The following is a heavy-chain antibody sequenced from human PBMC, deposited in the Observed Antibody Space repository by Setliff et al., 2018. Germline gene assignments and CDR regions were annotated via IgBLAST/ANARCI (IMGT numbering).Heavy chain of an antibody. CDR2: IYTSGST. CDR3: ARDIIWTRDSGYDGDY. CDR1: GGSISSGSYY. D-gene: IGHD5-12*01. Sequence: LSLTCTVSGGSISSGSYYWSWIQQPAGKGLEWIGRIYTSGSTNYNPSLKSRVTISVDTSKNQFSLKLSSVTAADTAVYYCARDIIWTRDSGYDGDYWGQGTLVTVSS. J-gene: IGHJ4*02. V-gene: IGHV4-61*02.